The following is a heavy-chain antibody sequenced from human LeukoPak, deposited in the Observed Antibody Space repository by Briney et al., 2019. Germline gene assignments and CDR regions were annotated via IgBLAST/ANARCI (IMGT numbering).Heavy chain of an antibody. Sequence: ASVKVSCRVSGYTLTELSMHWVRQVPGKGLEWMGGFDPEDGETIYAQKFQGRVTMTEDTSTDTAYMELSSLRSEDTAVYYCFFLGKVGWGQGTLVTVSS. CDR1: GYTLTELS. D-gene: IGHD7-27*01. CDR3: FFLGKVG. J-gene: IGHJ4*02. V-gene: IGHV1-24*01. CDR2: FDPEDGET.